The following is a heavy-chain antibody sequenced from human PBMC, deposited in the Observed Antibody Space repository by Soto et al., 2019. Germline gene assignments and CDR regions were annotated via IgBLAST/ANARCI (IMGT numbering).Heavy chain of an antibody. CDR2: IIPIFGTA. D-gene: IGHD1-7*01. CDR3: ARDGAKLNDCFDP. CDR1: GGTFSSYA. J-gene: IGHJ5*02. V-gene: IGHV1-69*01. Sequence: QVQLVQSWAEVKKPGSSGKVSCQASGGTFSSYAISWVRQAPGQGLEWMGGIIPIFGTANYAQKFQGRVTMTADESTRRGYMELSSLRSEDTAVYYCARDGAKLNDCFDPWGQGTMVTVSS.